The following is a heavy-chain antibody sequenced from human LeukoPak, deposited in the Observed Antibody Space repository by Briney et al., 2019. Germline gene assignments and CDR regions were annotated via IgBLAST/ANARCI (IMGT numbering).Heavy chain of an antibody. D-gene: IGHD5-18*01. CDR1: GFTFSSYA. CDR2: ISYDGSNK. CDR3: ASTRGGYPDDAFDI. V-gene: IGHV3-30*01. J-gene: IGHJ3*02. Sequence: GGSLRLSCAASGFTFSSYAMHWVRQAPGKGLEWVAVISYDGSNKYYADSVKGRFTISRDNSKNTLYLQMNSLRAEDTAVYYCASTRGGYPDDAFDIWGRGTMATVSS.